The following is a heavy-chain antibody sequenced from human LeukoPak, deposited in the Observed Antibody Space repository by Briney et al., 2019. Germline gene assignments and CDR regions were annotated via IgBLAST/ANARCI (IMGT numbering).Heavy chain of an antibody. CDR1: GFTFSSYG. V-gene: IGHV3-13*05. J-gene: IGHJ4*02. D-gene: IGHD6-19*01. Sequence: PGGSLRLSCAASGFTFSSYGMHWVRQATGKGLEWVSAIGTAGDPYYPGSVKGLFTISRENAKKSLYLQMDSLRAGDTAVYYCARGAVAGTELDYWGKGTLVTVS. CDR2: IGTAGDP. CDR3: ARGAVAGTELDY.